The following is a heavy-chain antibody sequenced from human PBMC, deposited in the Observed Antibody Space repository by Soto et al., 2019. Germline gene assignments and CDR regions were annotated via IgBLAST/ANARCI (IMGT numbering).Heavy chain of an antibody. CDR3: ARDRILEQQLVLVYYYYGMDV. CDR2: IKQDGSEK. D-gene: IGHD6-13*01. CDR1: GFTFSSYW. Sequence: GGSLRLSRAVSGFTFSSYWMSWVRQAPGKGLEWVANIKQDGSEKYYVDSVKGRFTISRDNAKNSLYLQMNSLRAEDTAVYYCARDRILEQQLVLVYYYYGMDVWGQGTTVTVSS. V-gene: IGHV3-7*03. J-gene: IGHJ6*02.